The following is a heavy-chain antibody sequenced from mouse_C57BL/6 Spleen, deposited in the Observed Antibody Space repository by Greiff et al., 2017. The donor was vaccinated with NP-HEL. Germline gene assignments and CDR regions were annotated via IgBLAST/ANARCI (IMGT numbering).Heavy chain of an antibody. Sequence: QVQLQQPGAELVKPGASVKLSCKASGYTFTSYWMHWVKQRPGQGLEWIGMIHPNSGSTNYNEKFKSKATLTVDKSSSTAYMQLSSLTSEDSAVYYCARSSDYDGGDYFDYWGQGTTLTVSS. CDR1: GYTFTSYW. D-gene: IGHD2-4*01. CDR2: IHPNSGST. J-gene: IGHJ2*01. CDR3: ARSSDYDGGDYFDY. V-gene: IGHV1-64*01.